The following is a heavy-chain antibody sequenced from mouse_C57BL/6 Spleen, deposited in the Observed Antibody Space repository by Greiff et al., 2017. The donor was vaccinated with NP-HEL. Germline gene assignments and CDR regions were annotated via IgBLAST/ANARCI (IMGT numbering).Heavy chain of an antibody. D-gene: IGHD2-3*01. Sequence: QVQLQQPGAELVRPGSSVKLSCKASGYTFTSYWMHWVKQRPIQGLEWIGNIDPSDSETHYNQKFKDKATLTVDKSSSTAYMQLSSLTSEDSAVYYCARPDGTGYCDVWGTGTTVTVSS. CDR2: IDPSDSET. V-gene: IGHV1-52*01. CDR3: ARPDGTGYCDV. J-gene: IGHJ1*03. CDR1: GYTFTSYW.